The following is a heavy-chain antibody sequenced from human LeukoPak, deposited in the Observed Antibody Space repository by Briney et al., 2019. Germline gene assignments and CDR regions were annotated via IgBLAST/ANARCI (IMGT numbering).Heavy chain of an antibody. CDR2: IYYSGST. Sequence: SETLSLTCTVSGGSISSYYWSWIRQPPGKGLEWIGYIYYSGSTNYNPSFKSRVTISVDTSKNQFSLKLSSVTAADTVVYYCASEVAVTTSGDAFDIWGQGTMVTVSS. D-gene: IGHD4-17*01. CDR1: GGSISSYY. V-gene: IGHV4-59*01. CDR3: ASEVAVTTSGDAFDI. J-gene: IGHJ3*02.